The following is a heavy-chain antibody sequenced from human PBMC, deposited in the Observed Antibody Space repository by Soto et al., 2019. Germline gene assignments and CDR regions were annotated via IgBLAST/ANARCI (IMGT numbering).Heavy chain of an antibody. J-gene: IGHJ3*01. V-gene: IGHV1-2*02. CDR2: INSDLGGT. D-gene: IGHD1-26*01. CDR1: RYSFSGYY. Sequence: QEQLEQYGAEVKKPGDSLMVSCKASRYSFSGYYFHWVGQAPGQGPEWMGWINSDLGGTNYAKRFQGRVTMTRDTSTKTVYMELSSLRSDDTAVYFCARTPSVGATTVILGDDAFDLWGLGTLITVSS. CDR3: ARTPSVGATTVILGDDAFDL.